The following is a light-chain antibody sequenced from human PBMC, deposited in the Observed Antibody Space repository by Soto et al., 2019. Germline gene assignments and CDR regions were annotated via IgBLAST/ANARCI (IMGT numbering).Light chain of an antibody. Sequence: EIVLTQSPGTLSLSPGERATLSCRASQSLSSRYLAWYQQKPGQAPRLLIYGASTRATGIPDRFSGSGSGADFTLTISRMETAHFAAYSCQQYRSSPTTFGQGTKVDIK. V-gene: IGKV3-20*01. CDR2: GAS. J-gene: IGKJ1*01. CDR3: QQYRSSPTT. CDR1: QSLSSRY.